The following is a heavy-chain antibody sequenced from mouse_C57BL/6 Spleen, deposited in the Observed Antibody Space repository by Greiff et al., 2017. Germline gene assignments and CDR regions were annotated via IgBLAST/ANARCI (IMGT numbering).Heavy chain of an antibody. CDR1: GYTFTSYW. Sequence: VQLQQPGAELVRPGSSVKLSCKASGYTFTSYWMDWVKQRPGQGLEWIGNIYPSDSETHYNQKFKDKATLTVDKSSSTAYMQLSSLASEDSEVYYCERPWDGGFAYWGQGTLVTVSA. CDR2: IYPSDSET. CDR3: ERPWDGGFAY. D-gene: IGHD4-1*01. V-gene: IGHV1-61*01. J-gene: IGHJ3*01.